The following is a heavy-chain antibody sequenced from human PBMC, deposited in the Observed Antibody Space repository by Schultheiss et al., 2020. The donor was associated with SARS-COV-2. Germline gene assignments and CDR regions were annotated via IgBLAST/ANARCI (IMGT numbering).Heavy chain of an antibody. CDR1: GVSISSYY. CDR3: AREFWSITIFGVVSRHPFDP. D-gene: IGHD3-3*01. Sequence: SQTLSLTCTVSGVSISSYYWNWIRQPPGKGLEWIGEINHSGSTNYNPSLKSRVTISVDTSKNQFSLKLSSVTAADTAVYYCAREFWSITIFGVVSRHPFDPWGQGTLVTVSS. J-gene: IGHJ5*02. CDR2: INHSGST. V-gene: IGHV4-34*01.